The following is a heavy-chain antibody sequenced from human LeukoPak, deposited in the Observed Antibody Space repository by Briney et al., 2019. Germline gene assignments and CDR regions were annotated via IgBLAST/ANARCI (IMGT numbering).Heavy chain of an antibody. CDR2: INPNSGGT. J-gene: IGHJ4*02. D-gene: IGHD5-24*01. CDR3: ARDVNIPVEMATIPDY. Sequence: GASVKVSCKASGYTFTGYYMHWVRQAPGQGLEWMGWINPNSGGTNYAQKFQGRVTMTRDTSISTAYMELSRLRSDDTAVYYCARDVNIPVEMATIPDYWGQGTLVTVSS. V-gene: IGHV1-2*02. CDR1: GYTFTGYY.